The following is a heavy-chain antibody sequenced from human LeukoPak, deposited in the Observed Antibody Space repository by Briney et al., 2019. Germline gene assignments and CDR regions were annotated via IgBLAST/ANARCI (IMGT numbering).Heavy chain of an antibody. CDR3: ARETLDYGYYLSYGAFDI. Sequence: WETLSLTCTVSGGSISRYPRSWIRQPAGKGLEWSGHIYTSGITNYNPSLENRVTISVDTSKNQFSLKLSSVTAADTAVYYCARETLDYGYYLSYGAFDIWGQGTMVTVSS. D-gene: IGHD4-17*01. J-gene: IGHJ3*02. CDR2: IYTSGIT. V-gene: IGHV4-4*07. CDR1: GGSISRYP.